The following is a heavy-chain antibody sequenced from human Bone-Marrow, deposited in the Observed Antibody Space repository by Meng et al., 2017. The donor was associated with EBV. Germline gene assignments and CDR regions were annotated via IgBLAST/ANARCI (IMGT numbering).Heavy chain of an antibody. D-gene: IGHD3-10*01. CDR1: GGIFRSDA. CDR3: ASESGRGFTPDY. CDR2: LIPMVGAP. J-gene: IGHJ4*02. V-gene: IGHV1-69*01. Sequence: QGQLLQSGAEVKKPGSSVKVSCRTSGGIFRSDAVSWVRQAPGQGLEWMGGLIPMVGAPHYAQKFQGRVTIIADESTSTHSMQLNSLRSEDTAMYYCASESGRGFTPDYWGQGTLVTVSS.